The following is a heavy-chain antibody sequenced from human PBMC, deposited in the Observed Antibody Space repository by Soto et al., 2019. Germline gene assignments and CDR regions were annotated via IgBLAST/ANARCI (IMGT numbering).Heavy chain of an antibody. CDR1: SYSIRSGDY. D-gene: IGHD6-19*01. V-gene: IGHV4-38-2*01. CDR3: ARVHSSGHGVDY. Sequence: SETLSLTCAVSSYSIRSGDYWAWIRQSPGKGLEWFGSISHSGATFYNPSLRSRVILSIDASKNQFSLELTSVTAADTALYYCARVHSSGHGVDYWGQGTLVTVSS. CDR2: ISHSGAT. J-gene: IGHJ4*02.